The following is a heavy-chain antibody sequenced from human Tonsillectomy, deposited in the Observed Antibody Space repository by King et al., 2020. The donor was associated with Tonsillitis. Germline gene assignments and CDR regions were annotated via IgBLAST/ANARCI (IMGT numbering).Heavy chain of an antibody. CDR3: ARNGYFYHSSGFYYIDYFDS. CDR2: IRGSGDSS. V-gene: IGHV3-23*01. Sequence: VQLLESGGGLVQPGGSLRLSCAASGFTFSTSAMSWVRQAPGKGLEWVSAIRGSGDSSYSADSVRGRLTISRDISKNTLYLQMNSLRADDTAVYYCARNGYFYHSSGFYYIDYFDSWGQGTLLTVSS. J-gene: IGHJ4*02. D-gene: IGHD3-22*01. CDR1: GFTFSTSA.